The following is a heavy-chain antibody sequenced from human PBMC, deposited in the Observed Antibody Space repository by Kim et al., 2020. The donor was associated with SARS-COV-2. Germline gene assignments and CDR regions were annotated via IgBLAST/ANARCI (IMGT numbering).Heavy chain of an antibody. V-gene: IGHV3-74*01. CDR3: ATLGVVVP. Sequence: GGSLRLSCAVSGFLFSSHRMKWVRQAPGQGLVWVSRISIDGSRTDYADSVKGRFTVSRDNAKNTLYLEMNSLGVEDTAVYYCATLGVVVPWGQGTHVTVSS. CDR2: ISIDGSRT. J-gene: IGHJ4*02. D-gene: IGHD2-15*01. CDR1: GFLFSSHR.